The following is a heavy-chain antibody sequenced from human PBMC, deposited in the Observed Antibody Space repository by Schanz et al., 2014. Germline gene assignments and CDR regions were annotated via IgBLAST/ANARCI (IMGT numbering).Heavy chain of an antibody. V-gene: IGHV3-15*01. D-gene: IGHD1-26*01. CDR1: GFTFNNAW. Sequence: RLSLRTTGFTFNNAWMRCVRPAPGKGLQWVGRSKSKADGGTADYATALKGRFIVSRDDSNNIVYLQMNSLKTEDTAVYFCAIELAELLGNAFRKGGQGTVVAVSS. J-gene: IGHJ3*01. CDR2: SKSKADGGTA. CDR3: AIELAELLGNAFRK.